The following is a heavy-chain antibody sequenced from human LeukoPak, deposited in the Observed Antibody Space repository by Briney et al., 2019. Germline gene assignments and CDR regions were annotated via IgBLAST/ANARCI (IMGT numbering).Heavy chain of an antibody. J-gene: IGHJ4*02. D-gene: IGHD1-7*01. Sequence: PGGSLRLSCAASGFNFSSYAIHWVRQAPGKGLEWVSCISSSSSYIYYADSVKGRFTISRDNAKNSLYLQMNSLRAEDTAVYYCARAHNWKYGSFDFWGQGTLVTVSS. CDR2: ISSSSSYI. V-gene: IGHV3-21*01. CDR3: ARAHNWKYGSFDF. CDR1: GFNFSSYA.